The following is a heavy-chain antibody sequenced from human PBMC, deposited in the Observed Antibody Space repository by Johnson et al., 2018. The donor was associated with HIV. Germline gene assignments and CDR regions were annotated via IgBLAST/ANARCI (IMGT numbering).Heavy chain of an antibody. V-gene: IGHV3-30*04. Sequence: QVQLVESGGGVVQPGRSLRLSCAASGFTFSSYAMHWVRQAPGKGLEWVAIISYDGSRTSYADSVKGRFTIARDNAKNTLFLEMKSLRAEDTAVYYCARRSWAFDAFDIWGQGTMVTVSS. J-gene: IGHJ3*02. CDR3: ARRSWAFDAFDI. CDR1: GFTFSSYA. CDR2: ISYDGSRT. D-gene: IGHD1-26*01.